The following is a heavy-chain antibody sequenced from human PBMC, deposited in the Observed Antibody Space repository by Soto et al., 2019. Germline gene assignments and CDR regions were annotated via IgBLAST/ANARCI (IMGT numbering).Heavy chain of an antibody. J-gene: IGHJ5*02. V-gene: IGHV4-39*02. D-gene: IGHD6-13*01. Sequence: SETLSLTCTVSGGSISSSSYYWGWIRQPPGKGLEWIGSIYYSGSTYYNPSLKSRVTISVDTSKNQFSLKLSSVTAADTAVYYCARDRARQGAAGKGWFDPWGQGTLVTVSS. CDR3: ARDRARQGAAGKGWFDP. CDR1: GGSISSSSYY. CDR2: IYYSGST.